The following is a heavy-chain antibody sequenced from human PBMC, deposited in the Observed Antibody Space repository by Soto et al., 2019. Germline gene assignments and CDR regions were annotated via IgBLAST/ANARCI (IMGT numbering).Heavy chain of an antibody. V-gene: IGHV4-31*01. CDR1: GDSITSGGYF. D-gene: IGHD3-16*01. Sequence: QVQLQESGPGLVKPSQTLSLTCTVSGDSITSGGYFWTWIRQHPGKALEWIGCMYYTGVTWYNPFLKSPVYYSIDTAKNPVSPNPGPLTGAGKAVFFCARDLRGWGSGPFPPWGQGTLVPGPS. CDR2: MYYTGVT. J-gene: IGHJ5*02. CDR3: ARDLRGWGSGPFPP.